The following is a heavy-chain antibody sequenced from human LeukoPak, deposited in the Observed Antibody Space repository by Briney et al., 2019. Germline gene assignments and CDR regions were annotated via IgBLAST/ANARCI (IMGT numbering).Heavy chain of an antibody. Sequence: QTGGSLRLSCAASGFTFSSYAMSWVRQAPGKGLEWVSTISSSGGSSYYADSVKGRFTISRDNSKNTLYLQMNSLRAEDTAVYYCAIKAKGDYWGQGTLVTVSS. V-gene: IGHV3-23*01. D-gene: IGHD3-10*01. CDR1: GFTFSSYA. J-gene: IGHJ4*02. CDR3: AIKAKGDY. CDR2: ISSSGGSS.